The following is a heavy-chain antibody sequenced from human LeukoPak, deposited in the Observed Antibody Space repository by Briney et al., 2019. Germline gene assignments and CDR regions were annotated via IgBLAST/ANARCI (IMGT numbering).Heavy chain of an antibody. D-gene: IGHD3-22*01. V-gene: IGHV4-34*01. CDR1: GGSLSGFY. CDR2: INQSGST. CDR3: ARDRYSSGYYGY. Sequence: SETLSLTCAVYGGSLSGFYWSWIRQSPGKGLEWIGEINQSGSTNYNPSLKSRVTISVDTSKNQFSLKLSSVTAADTAVYYCARDRYSSGYYGYWGQGTLVTVSS. J-gene: IGHJ4*02.